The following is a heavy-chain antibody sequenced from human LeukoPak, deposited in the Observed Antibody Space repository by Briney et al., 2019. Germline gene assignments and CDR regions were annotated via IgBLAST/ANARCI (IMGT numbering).Heavy chain of an antibody. V-gene: IGHV1-46*01. CDR3: ARGVLGDILTGYYLYYYGMDV. J-gene: IGHJ6*02. CDR1: GYTFTSYY. Sequence: ASVKVSCKASGYTFTSYYMHWVRQAPGQGLEWMGIINPSGGSTSYARKFQGRVTMTRDTSTSTVYMELSSLRSEDTAVYYCARGVLGDILTGYYLYYYGMDVWGQGTTVTVSS. CDR2: INPSGGST. D-gene: IGHD3-9*01.